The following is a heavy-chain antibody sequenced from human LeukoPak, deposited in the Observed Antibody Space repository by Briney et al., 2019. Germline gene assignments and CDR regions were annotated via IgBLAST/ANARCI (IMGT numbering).Heavy chain of an antibody. CDR3: ARGRWLQASYYFDY. D-gene: IGHD5-24*01. CDR1: GFTFSSYW. V-gene: IGHV3-7*01. Sequence: GGSLRLSCAASGFTFSSYWMSWVRQAPGKGLEWVANIKQDGSEKYYVDSVKGRFTISRDSAKNSLYLQMNSLRAEDTAVYYCARGRWLQASYYFDYWGQGTLVTVSS. CDR2: IKQDGSEK. J-gene: IGHJ4*02.